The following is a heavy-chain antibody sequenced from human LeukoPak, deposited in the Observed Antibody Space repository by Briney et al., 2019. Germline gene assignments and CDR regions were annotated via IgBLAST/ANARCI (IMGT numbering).Heavy chain of an antibody. Sequence: GGSLRLSCAASGFTFSSFWMSWVRQAPGKGLEWVANINEAGSGKYYVDSVKGRFTISRDNAKNSLYLQMHSLRAEDTAVYYCARERVGSSWYFDYWGQGTLVTVSS. CDR3: ARERVGSSWYFDY. CDR1: GFTFSSFW. CDR2: INEAGSGK. D-gene: IGHD6-13*01. J-gene: IGHJ4*02. V-gene: IGHV3-7*03.